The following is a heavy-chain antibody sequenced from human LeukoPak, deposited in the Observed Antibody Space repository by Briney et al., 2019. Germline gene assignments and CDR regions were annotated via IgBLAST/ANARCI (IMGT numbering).Heavy chain of an antibody. CDR1: GFTFDDYG. CDR3: ARRKGYCSSTSCLLFDY. V-gene: IGHV3-20*04. CDR2: INWNGGST. D-gene: IGHD2-2*01. J-gene: IGHJ4*02. Sequence: GGSLRLSCAASGFTFDDYGMSWVRQAPGKGLEWVSGINWNGGSTGYADSVKGRFTISRDNAKNSLYLQMNSLRAEDTALYYCARRKGYCSSTSCLLFDYWSQGTLVTVSS.